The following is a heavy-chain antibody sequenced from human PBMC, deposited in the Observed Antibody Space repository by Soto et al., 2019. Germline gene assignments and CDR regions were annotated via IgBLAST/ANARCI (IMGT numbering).Heavy chain of an antibody. J-gene: IGHJ4*02. CDR3: ARESGYRYGSLDY. CDR2: INPNSGGT. V-gene: IGHV1-2*02. Sequence: SVKVSCKASGYTFTGYYMHWVRQAPGQGLEWMGWINPNSGGTNYAQKFQGRVTMNRDTSISTAYMELSRLRSDDTAVYYCARESGYRYGSLDYWGQGSQVTVSS. CDR1: GYTFTGYY. D-gene: IGHD5-18*01.